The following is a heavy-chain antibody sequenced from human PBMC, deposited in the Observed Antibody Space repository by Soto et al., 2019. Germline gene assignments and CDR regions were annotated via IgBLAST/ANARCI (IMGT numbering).Heavy chain of an antibody. CDR1: GGSFSGYY. D-gene: IGHD6-13*01. CDR2: INHSGST. J-gene: IGHJ6*03. Sequence: SETLSLTCAVYGGSFSGYYWSWIRQPPGKGLEWIGEINHSGSTNYNPSLKSRVTISVDTSKNKFSLKLSSVTAADTAVYYCARLPAAGDNAYYYYYYMDVWGKGTTVTVSS. CDR3: ARLPAAGDNAYYYYYYMDV. V-gene: IGHV4-34*01.